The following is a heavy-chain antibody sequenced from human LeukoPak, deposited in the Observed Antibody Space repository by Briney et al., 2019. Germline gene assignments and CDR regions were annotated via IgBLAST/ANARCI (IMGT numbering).Heavy chain of an antibody. CDR3: ARDWVSSGWPRHFDY. Sequence: ASVKVSCKASGYTFTSYAMNWVRQAPGQGLEWMGWINTNTGNPTYARGFTGRFVFSLDTSVSTAYLQISSLKAEDTAVYYCARDWVSSGWPRHFDYWGQGTLVTVSS. D-gene: IGHD6-19*01. J-gene: IGHJ4*02. CDR1: GYTFTSYA. CDR2: INTNTGNP. V-gene: IGHV7-4-1*02.